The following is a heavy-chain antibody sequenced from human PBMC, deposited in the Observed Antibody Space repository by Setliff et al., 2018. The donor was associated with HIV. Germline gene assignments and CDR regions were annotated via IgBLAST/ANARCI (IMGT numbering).Heavy chain of an antibody. V-gene: IGHV4-61*09. Sequence: KSSETLSLTCTVSGDSITSGTYYWSWIRWPAGMRLEWIGHISTSGTTNYNPSLKSRVTISADTSKSQFSLKLTSVTAADTAAYFCARVSTYYVWGSFLSSGPYYFDFWGQGALVTVS. J-gene: IGHJ4*02. CDR2: ISTSGTT. D-gene: IGHD3-16*01. CDR1: GDSITSGTYY. CDR3: ARVSTYYVWGSFLSSGPYYFDF.